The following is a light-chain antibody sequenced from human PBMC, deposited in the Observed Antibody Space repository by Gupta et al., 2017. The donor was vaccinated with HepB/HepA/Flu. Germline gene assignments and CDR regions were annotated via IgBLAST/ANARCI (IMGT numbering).Light chain of an antibody. Sequence: QSALTQPASVPVSPGQSITISCTGTSSDVGGYNYVSWYQQHPGKAPKLMIYDVSNRPSGVSNRFSGSKSGNTASLTISGLQAEEEADYYCSSYTSSSPVFGGGTKLTVL. CDR1: SSDVGGYNY. V-gene: IGLV2-14*03. CDR3: SSYTSSSPV. J-gene: IGLJ2*01. CDR2: DVS.